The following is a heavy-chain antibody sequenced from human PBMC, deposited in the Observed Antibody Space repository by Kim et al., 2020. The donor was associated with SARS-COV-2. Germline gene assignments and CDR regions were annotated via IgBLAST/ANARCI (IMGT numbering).Heavy chain of an antibody. Sequence: YADTVKGRITISRDKSQNTLYLQMNGLRGHDTALYYCAKARGGTPTFFDYWGQGTLVTVSS. V-gene: IGHV3-23*01. D-gene: IGHD1-26*01. J-gene: IGHJ4*02. CDR3: AKARGGTPTFFDY.